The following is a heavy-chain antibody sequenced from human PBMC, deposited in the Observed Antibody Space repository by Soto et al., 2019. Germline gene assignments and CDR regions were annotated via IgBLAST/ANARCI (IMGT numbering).Heavy chain of an antibody. Sequence: GESLKISCKGSGYSFTSYWIGWVRQMPGKGLEWMGIIYPGDSDTRYSPSFQGQVTISADKSISTAYLQWSSLKASDTAMYYCARQPLRFLEWSTLRDHYFDYWGQGTLVTVSS. J-gene: IGHJ4*02. CDR1: GYSFTSYW. D-gene: IGHD3-3*01. CDR2: IYPGDSDT. V-gene: IGHV5-51*01. CDR3: ARQPLRFLEWSTLRDHYFDY.